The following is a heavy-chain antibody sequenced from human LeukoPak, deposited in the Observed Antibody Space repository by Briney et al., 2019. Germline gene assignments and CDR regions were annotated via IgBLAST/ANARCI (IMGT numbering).Heavy chain of an antibody. V-gene: IGHV4-31*03. Sequence: SETPSLTCTVSGDSISTGGFYWTWLRQHPGKGLEWIAYMHNRGSSYYNPSLQSRVAISIDASRNQFSLTLSSVTAADTAVFYCARFLFRGVGGYYFDYWGQGTLVTVSS. CDR3: ARFLFRGVGGYYFDY. CDR1: GDSISTGGFY. J-gene: IGHJ4*02. D-gene: IGHD3-10*01. CDR2: MHNRGSS.